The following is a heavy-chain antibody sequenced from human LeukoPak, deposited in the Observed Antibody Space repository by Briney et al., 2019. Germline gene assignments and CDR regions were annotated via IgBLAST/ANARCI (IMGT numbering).Heavy chain of an antibody. J-gene: IGHJ4*02. CDR2: IYTSGST. CDR1: GGPISSGSYY. V-gene: IGHV4-61*02. Sequence: SETLSLTCTVSGGPISSGSYYWSWIRQPAGKVLEWIGRIYTSGSTNYNPSLKSRVTISVDTSKNQFSLKLSSVTAADTAVYYCARDGGISSYFDYWGQGTLVTVS. D-gene: IGHD3-16*01. CDR3: ARDGGISSYFDY.